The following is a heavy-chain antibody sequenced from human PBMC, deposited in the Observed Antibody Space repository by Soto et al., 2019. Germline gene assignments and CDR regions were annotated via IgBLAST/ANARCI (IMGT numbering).Heavy chain of an antibody. CDR2: INPKSGGT. CDR3: ARGGTFAYDTSGYSVY. Sequence: VKVSCKTSGYTFSAYYMHWVRQAPGQGLEWMGWINPKSGGTLYAQKFQGRVTMTRDTSISTAYMELSRLRSDDTAVYYCARGGTFAYDTSGYSVYWGQGTLVTVSS. CDR1: GYTFSAYY. D-gene: IGHD3-22*01. J-gene: IGHJ4*02. V-gene: IGHV1-2*02.